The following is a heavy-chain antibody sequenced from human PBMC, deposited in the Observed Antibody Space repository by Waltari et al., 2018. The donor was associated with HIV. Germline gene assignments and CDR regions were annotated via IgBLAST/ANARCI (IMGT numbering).Heavy chain of an antibody. D-gene: IGHD2-21*02. V-gene: IGHV3-66*01. CDR3: ASIAYCGGDCYPRGMDV. CDR2: IYSGGIT. J-gene: IGHJ6*02. Sequence: QLVGSGGGVCKPRGALRPSCAAPRFTASAHHMRGARQAPGNGLEWLSFIYSGGITSYPDSVKGRFTISRDTSKNSLYLQMNSLRAEDTSVYYCASIAYCGGDCYPRGMDVWGQGTTVTVSS. CDR1: RFTASAHH.